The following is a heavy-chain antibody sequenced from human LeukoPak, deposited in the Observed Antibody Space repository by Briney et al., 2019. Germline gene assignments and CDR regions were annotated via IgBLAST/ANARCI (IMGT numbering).Heavy chain of an antibody. CDR1: GYTFSSYA. Sequence: GGSLRLACAASGYTFSSYAMSWVRQAPGRGLEWVSAISGSGGSTYYADSVKGRFTISRDNSKNTLYLQMNSLRAEDTAVYYCAKDHVVVVTAIRHGYFDYWGQGTLVTVSS. J-gene: IGHJ4*02. V-gene: IGHV3-23*01. CDR2: ISGSGGST. CDR3: AKDHVVVVTAIRHGYFDY. D-gene: IGHD2-21*02.